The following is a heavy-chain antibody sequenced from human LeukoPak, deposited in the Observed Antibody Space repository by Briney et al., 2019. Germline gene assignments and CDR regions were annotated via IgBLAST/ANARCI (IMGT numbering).Heavy chain of an antibody. J-gene: IGHJ4*02. CDR2: IYTSGST. CDR3: ARVALDYYDTSGYLSI. V-gene: IGHV4-4*07. Sequence: SETLSLTCTVSGGSISDYYWTWIRQPAGKGLEWIGRIYTSGSTNNNPSLKSRVTMSVDTSKNQFTLKLSSVTAADTAVYYCARVALDYYDTSGYLSIWGQGTLVTVSS. CDR1: GGSISDYY. D-gene: IGHD3-22*01.